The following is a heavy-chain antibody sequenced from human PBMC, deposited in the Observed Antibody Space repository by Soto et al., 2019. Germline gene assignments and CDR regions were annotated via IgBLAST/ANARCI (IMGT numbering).Heavy chain of an antibody. V-gene: IGHV3-33*01. CDR3: ARAPYGGNTYYYYYYGMDV. CDR2: IWYDGSNK. CDR1: GFTFSSYG. D-gene: IGHD4-17*01. Sequence: PGGSLRLSCAASGFTFSSYGMHWVRQAPGKGLEWVAVIWYDGSNKYYADSVKGRFTISRDNSKNTLYLQMNSLRAEDTAVYYCARAPYGGNTYYYYYYGMDVWGQGTTVTVSS. J-gene: IGHJ6*02.